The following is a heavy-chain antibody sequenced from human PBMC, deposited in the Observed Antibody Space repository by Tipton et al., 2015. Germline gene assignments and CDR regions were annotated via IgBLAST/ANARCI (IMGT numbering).Heavy chain of an antibody. D-gene: IGHD6-13*01. CDR3: AKAPTGIASGGDRYFDL. V-gene: IGHV3-9*01. CDR2: ISWNSGSI. CDR1: GFTFDDYA. Sequence: SLRLSCAASGFTFDDYAMHWVRQAPGKGPEWVSGISWNSGSIRYADSVKGRFTISRDNTENSLYLQLNSLRSEDTALYYCAKAPTGIASGGDRYFDLWGRGPLVTVSS. J-gene: IGHJ2*01.